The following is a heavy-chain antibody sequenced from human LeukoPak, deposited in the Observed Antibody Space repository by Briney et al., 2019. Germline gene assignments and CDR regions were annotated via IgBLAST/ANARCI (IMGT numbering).Heavy chain of an antibody. J-gene: IGHJ6*03. V-gene: IGHV3-64*01. Sequence: GGSLRLSCAASGFTFSSYAMHWVRQAPGKGLEYVSAISSNGGSTYYANSVKGRFTISRDNSKNTLYLQMGGLRAEDMAVYYCARDSSVNYMDVWGKGTTVTISS. CDR2: ISSNGGST. CDR1: GFTFSSYA. CDR3: ARDSSVNYMDV. D-gene: IGHD3-22*01.